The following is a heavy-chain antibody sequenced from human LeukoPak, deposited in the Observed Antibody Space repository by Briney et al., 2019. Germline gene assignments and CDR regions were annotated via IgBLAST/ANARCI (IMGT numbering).Heavy chain of an antibody. D-gene: IGHD1-26*01. CDR2: ISWNSGSI. V-gene: IGHV3-9*01. J-gene: IGHJ4*02. Sequence: LGGSLRLSCAASGFTFDDYAMHWVRQAPGKGLEWVSGISWNSGSIGYADSVKGRFTISRDNAKNSLYLQMNSLRAEDTALYYCAKDNRIFDYSGSYGGLGYWGQGTLVTVSS. CDR3: AKDNRIFDYSGSYGGLGY. CDR1: GFTFDDYA.